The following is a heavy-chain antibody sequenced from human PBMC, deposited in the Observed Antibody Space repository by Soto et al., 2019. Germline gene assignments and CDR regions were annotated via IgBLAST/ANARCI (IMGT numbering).Heavy chain of an antibody. CDR3: AREDDGGDRDYYGLDV. CDR2: IHSSASI. Sequence: QVQLQESGPGLVRPSQTLSLTCTVSGGSISTDHYHWTWIRQAPGKGLEWIVYIHSSASIQFNPSLQSRVSMSVDTSKNLFSLRLSSVTAADTAVYFCAREDDGGDRDYYGLDVWGQGTTVTVSS. CDR1: GGSISTDHYH. V-gene: IGHV4-30-4*01. D-gene: IGHD2-21*02. J-gene: IGHJ6*02.